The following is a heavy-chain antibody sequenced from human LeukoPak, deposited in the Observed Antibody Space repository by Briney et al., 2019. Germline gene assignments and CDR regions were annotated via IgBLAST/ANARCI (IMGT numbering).Heavy chain of an antibody. CDR2: LSGSGGST. CDR3: AKVDSGIVATGSPYFDY. J-gene: IGHJ4*02. V-gene: IGHV3-23*01. CDR1: GFTFSSYS. Sequence: GGSLRLSRAASGFTFSSYSMNWVRQAPGKGLEWVSSLSGSGGSTYHADSVKGRFTISRDNSKNTLYLQMNSLRAEDTAVYYCAKVDSGIVATGSPYFDYWGQGTLVTVSS. D-gene: IGHD6-13*01.